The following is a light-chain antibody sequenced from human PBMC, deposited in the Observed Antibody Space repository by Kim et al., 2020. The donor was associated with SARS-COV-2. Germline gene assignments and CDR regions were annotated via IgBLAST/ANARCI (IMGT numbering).Light chain of an antibody. V-gene: IGKV1-5*03. Sequence: DIQMTQSPSTLSASIGDRVTITCRASQSISSWLAWYQQKPGKAPKLLIYKASSLESGVPSRFSGSGSGTEFTLTISSLQPDDFATYNCQQYSTNLYTFGQGTKLEI. J-gene: IGKJ2*01. CDR3: QQYSTNLYT. CDR1: QSISSW. CDR2: KAS.